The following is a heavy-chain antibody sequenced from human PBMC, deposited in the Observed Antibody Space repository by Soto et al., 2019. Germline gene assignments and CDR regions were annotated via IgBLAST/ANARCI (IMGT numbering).Heavy chain of an antibody. CDR2: IYWDDHK. Sequence: QITLKESGPTLVKPTQTLTLTCTFSGFSLSTSGVGVGWIRQPPGKALEWLALIYWDDHKRYSPSLKSRLTITKDTSKNQVVLTMTNMDPVDTATYYCAHSLYDYVWGTNWFDPWGQGTLVTVSS. CDR3: AHSLYDYVWGTNWFDP. D-gene: IGHD3-16*01. CDR1: GFSLSTSGVG. J-gene: IGHJ5*02. V-gene: IGHV2-5*02.